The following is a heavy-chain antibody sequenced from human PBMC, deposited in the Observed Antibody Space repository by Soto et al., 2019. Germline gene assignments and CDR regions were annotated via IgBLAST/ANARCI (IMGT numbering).Heavy chain of an antibody. D-gene: IGHD1-26*01. V-gene: IGHV4-4*07. CDR2: IYSTGGT. CDR3: ARDLSGTGLDI. Sequence: QVQLHESGPGLVKPSETLSLTCNVSGDSVGRFYWSWIRQSAEKGLEWIGRIYSTGGTAYNPTLEGRITISLDRSNTHVSLEMNSVTAADTAVYFCARDLSGTGLDIWGRGNRVTVSS. J-gene: IGHJ6*02. CDR1: GDSVGRFY.